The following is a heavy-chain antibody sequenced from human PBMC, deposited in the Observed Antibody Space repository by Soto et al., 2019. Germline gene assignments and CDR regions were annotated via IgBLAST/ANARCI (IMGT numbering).Heavy chain of an antibody. Sequence: QLLESGGDLVQSGGTLRLSCAASGFTFSNYAMSWVRQAPGKGLEWVSSTSGGGDRTYYTDSVKGRFTMSRDNSRNTLYLQMSSPRGEDTAIYFCAKEVPIAVAAAPSLCYFAPGGLGTLVTVSA. D-gene: IGHD6-19*01. CDR2: TSGGGDRT. J-gene: IGHJ4*02. V-gene: IGHV3-23*01. CDR3: AKEVPIAVAAAPSLCYFAP. CDR1: GFTFSNYA.